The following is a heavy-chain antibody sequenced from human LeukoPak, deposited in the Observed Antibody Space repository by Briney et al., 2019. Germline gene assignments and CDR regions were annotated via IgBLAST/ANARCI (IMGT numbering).Heavy chain of an antibody. CDR3: ARLTLGYCSSGSCYSLSGIDY. V-gene: IGHV3-21*01. J-gene: IGHJ4*02. CDR2: ISSSSSYI. D-gene: IGHD2-15*01. Sequence: PGGSLRLSCAASGFTFSSYSMNWVRQAPGKGLEWVSSISSSSSYIYYADSVKGRFTISRDNAKNSLYLQMNSLRAEDTAVYYCARLTLGYCSSGSCYSLSGIDYWGQGTLVTVSS. CDR1: GFTFSSYS.